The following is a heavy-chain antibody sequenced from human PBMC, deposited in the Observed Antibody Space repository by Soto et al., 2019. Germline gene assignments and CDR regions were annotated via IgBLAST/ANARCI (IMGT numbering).Heavy chain of an antibody. D-gene: IGHD2-15*01. J-gene: IGHJ6*02. CDR1: GYTFTGYY. CDR2: INPNSGGT. Sequence: GASVKVSCKASGYTFTGYYMHWVRQAPGQGLEWMGWINPNSGGTNYAQKFQGWVTMTRDTSISTAYMELSRLRSDDTAVYYCARHCSGGSCDSNYYYGMDVWGQGTTVTVSS. CDR3: ARHCSGGSCDSNYYYGMDV. V-gene: IGHV1-2*04.